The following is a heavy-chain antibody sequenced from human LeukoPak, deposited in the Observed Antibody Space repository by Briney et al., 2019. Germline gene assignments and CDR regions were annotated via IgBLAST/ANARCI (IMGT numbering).Heavy chain of an antibody. Sequence: GGSLRLSCAASGFTSSSCEMNWVRQTPGKGLEWVSYIDSSGTTIYYADSVKGRFTSSRDNAKNSLYLQMNSLRADDTAVYYCARVSESYHDYWGQGTLVTVSS. V-gene: IGHV3-48*03. CDR2: IDSSGTTI. J-gene: IGHJ4*02. D-gene: IGHD1-26*01. CDR3: ARVSESYHDY. CDR1: GFTSSSCE.